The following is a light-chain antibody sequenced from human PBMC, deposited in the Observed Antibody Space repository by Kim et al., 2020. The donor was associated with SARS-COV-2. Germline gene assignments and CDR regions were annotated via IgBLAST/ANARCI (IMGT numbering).Light chain of an antibody. Sequence: SASIGDRVTITCRASQSVNTWLAWYQQKSGKAPKLLSYRASSLESGVPPRFSGSGSGTHFTLTINSLQPEDFATYYCQQYYIYWTFGQGTKVDIK. CDR1: QSVNTW. CDR2: RAS. CDR3: QQYYIYWT. V-gene: IGKV1-5*03. J-gene: IGKJ1*01.